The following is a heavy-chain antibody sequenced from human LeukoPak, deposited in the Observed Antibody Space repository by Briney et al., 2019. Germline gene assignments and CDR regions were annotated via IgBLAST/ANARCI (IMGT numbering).Heavy chain of an antibody. V-gene: IGHV4-38-2*02. D-gene: IGHD4-11*01. J-gene: IGHJ4*02. CDR1: GYSISSGYY. Sequence: SETLSLTCTVSGYSISSGYYGVWIRQPPGKGLEWIGSIYHSGSTYYNPSLKSRVTISVDTSKNQFSLKLSSVTAADTAVYYCARRDYSNGGFDYWGQGTLVTVSS. CDR3: ARRDYSNGGFDY. CDR2: IYHSGST.